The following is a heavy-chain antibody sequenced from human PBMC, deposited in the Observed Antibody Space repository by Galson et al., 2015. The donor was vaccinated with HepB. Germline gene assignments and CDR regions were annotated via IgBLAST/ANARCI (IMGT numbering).Heavy chain of an antibody. J-gene: IGHJ4*02. CDR1: GFTFSSYG. Sequence: LRLSCAASGFTFSSYGMHWVRQAPGKGLEWVAVISYDGSNKYYADSVKGRFTISRDNSKNTLYLQMNSLRAEDTAVYYCAKQGATYYYNSSGYYYWGQGTLVTVSS. CDR2: ISYDGSNK. CDR3: AKQGATYYYNSSGYYY. D-gene: IGHD3-22*01. V-gene: IGHV3-30*18.